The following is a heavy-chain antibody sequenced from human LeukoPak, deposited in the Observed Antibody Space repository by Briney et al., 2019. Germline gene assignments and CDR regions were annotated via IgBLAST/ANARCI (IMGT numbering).Heavy chain of an antibody. V-gene: IGHV1-2*02. D-gene: IGHD4-17*01. J-gene: IGHJ4*02. CDR2: INPNSGDT. CDR1: GYTFTGYY. Sequence: ASVKVSCKASGYTFTGYYMRWVRQAPGQGLEWMGWINPNSGDTNYAQKFQGRVTMTRDTSISTAYMELSRLRSDDTAVYYCALFHYGDPIFDYWGQGTLVTVSS. CDR3: ALFHYGDPIFDY.